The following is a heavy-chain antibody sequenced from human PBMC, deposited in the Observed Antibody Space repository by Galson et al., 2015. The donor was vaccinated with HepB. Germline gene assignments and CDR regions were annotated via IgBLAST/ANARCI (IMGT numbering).Heavy chain of an antibody. CDR3: ASQGRAYSSGLPWSGDY. Sequence: SVKVSCKASGYSFTSYYMHWVRQAPGQGLEWMGIINPSGGGTSYAQKFHGRVTMTRDTSTSTVYMELSSLRSEDTAVYYCASQGRAYSSGLPWSGDYWGQGTLVTVSS. V-gene: IGHV1-46*01. J-gene: IGHJ4*02. CDR2: INPSGGGT. CDR1: GYSFTSYY. D-gene: IGHD6-19*01.